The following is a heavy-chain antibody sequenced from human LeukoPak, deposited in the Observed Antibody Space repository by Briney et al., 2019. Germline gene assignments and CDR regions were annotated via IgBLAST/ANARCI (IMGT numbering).Heavy chain of an antibody. J-gene: IGHJ4*02. CDR2: ISGSGGST. Sequence: GGSLRLSCAASGFTFSSYSMNWVRQAPGKGLEWVSAISGSGGSTYYADSVKGRFTISRDNSKNTLYLQMNSLRAEDTAVYYCAKDLVGALYYFDYWGQGTLVTVSS. D-gene: IGHD1-26*01. V-gene: IGHV3-23*01. CDR1: GFTFSSYS. CDR3: AKDLVGALYYFDY.